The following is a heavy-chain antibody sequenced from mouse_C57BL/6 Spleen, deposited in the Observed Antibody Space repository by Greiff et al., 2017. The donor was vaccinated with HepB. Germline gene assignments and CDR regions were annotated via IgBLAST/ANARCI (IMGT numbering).Heavy chain of an antibody. CDR1: GFTFSSYT. Sequence: EVQLVESGGGLVKPGGSLKLSCAASGFTFSSYTMSWVRQTPEKRLEWVATISGGGGNTYYPDSVKGRFTISRDNAKNTLYLQMSSLRSEDTALYYCARIPSSYGYFDVWGTGTTVTVSS. D-gene: IGHD2-10*02. V-gene: IGHV5-9*01. J-gene: IGHJ1*03. CDR2: ISGGGGNT. CDR3: ARIPSSYGYFDV.